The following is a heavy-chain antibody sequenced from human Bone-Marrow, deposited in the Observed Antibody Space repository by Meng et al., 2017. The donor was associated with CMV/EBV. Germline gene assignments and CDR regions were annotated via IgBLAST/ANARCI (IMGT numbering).Heavy chain of an antibody. V-gene: IGHV4-30-4*01. J-gene: IGHJ4*02. D-gene: IGHD3-22*01. CDR3: ARGITMIVVGP. CDR1: GGSISSGDYY. Sequence: CTVSGGSISSGDYYWSWIRQPPGKGLEWIGYIYYSGSTYYNPPLKSRVTISVDTSKNQFSLKLSSVTAADTAVYYCARGITMIVVGPWGQGTLVTVSS. CDR2: IYYSGST.